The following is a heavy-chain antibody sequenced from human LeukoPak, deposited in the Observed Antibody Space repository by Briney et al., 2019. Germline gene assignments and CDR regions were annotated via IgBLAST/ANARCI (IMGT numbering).Heavy chain of an antibody. CDR2: IYYSGST. Sequence: SETLSLTSAVSGGSISSGGYSWSWIRQPPGKGLEWIGYIYYSGSTYYNPSLKSRVTISVDTSKNQFSLKLSSVTAADTAVYYCARVVGGENYYDSSGYLDYWGQGTLVTVSS. V-gene: IGHV4-30-4*07. CDR1: GGSISSGGYS. D-gene: IGHD3-22*01. CDR3: ARVVGGENYYDSSGYLDY. J-gene: IGHJ4*02.